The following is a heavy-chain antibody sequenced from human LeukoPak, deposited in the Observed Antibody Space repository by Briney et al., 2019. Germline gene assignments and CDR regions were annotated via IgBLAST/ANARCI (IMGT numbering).Heavy chain of an antibody. CDR3: ARFNCSSTSCYSVYWNWFDP. V-gene: IGHV1-69*13. CDR2: IIPIFGTA. J-gene: IGHJ5*02. CDR1: GGTFSSYA. Sequence: ASVKVSCKASGGTFSSYAISWVRQAPGQGLEWMGGIIPIFGTANYAQKFQGRVTITADESTSTAYMELSSLRSEDTAVYYCARFNCSSTSCYSVYWNWFDPWGQGTLVTVSS. D-gene: IGHD2-2*02.